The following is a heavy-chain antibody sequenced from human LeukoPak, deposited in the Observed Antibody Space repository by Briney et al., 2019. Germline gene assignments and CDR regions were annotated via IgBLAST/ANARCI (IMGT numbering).Heavy chain of an antibody. CDR3: AKGAYYGSGSYYTTYYFDY. Sequence: GGSLRLSCAASGFTFSNYAMNWVRQPPGKGLEWVSGISGDDGSTYYADSVKGRFTISRDNSKNTLYLQMNSLRAEDTAVYYCAKGAYYGSGSYYTTYYFDYWGQGTLVTVSS. V-gene: IGHV3-23*01. J-gene: IGHJ4*02. D-gene: IGHD3-10*01. CDR1: GFTFSNYA. CDR2: ISGDDGST.